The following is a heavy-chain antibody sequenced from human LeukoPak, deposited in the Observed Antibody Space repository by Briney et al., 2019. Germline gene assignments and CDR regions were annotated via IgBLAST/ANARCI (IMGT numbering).Heavy chain of an antibody. CDR1: GYTFTSYG. D-gene: IGHD6-6*01. J-gene: IGHJ4*02. V-gene: IGHV1-18*01. CDR3: ARAEYSRPHFDY. CDR2: ISAYNGNT. Sequence: ASVKVSCKASGYTFTSYGISWVRQAPGQGLEWMRWISAYNGNTNYAQKLQGRVTMTTDTSTSTAYMELRSLRSDDTAMYYCARAEYSRPHFDYWGQGTLVTVSS.